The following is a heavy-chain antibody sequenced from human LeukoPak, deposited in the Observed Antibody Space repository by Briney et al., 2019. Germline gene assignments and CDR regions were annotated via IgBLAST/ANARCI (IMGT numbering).Heavy chain of an antibody. J-gene: IGHJ4*02. CDR2: ISGSGGST. V-gene: IGHV3-23*01. D-gene: IGHD5-18*01. Sequence: PGGSLRLSCAASGFTFSTYALSWVRQAPGKGPEWVSGISGSGGSTYYADSVKGRFTISRDNSKNTLYLQMNSLRAEDTAVYYCAKDYSFAVWGQGTLVTVSS. CDR1: GFTFSTYA. CDR3: AKDYSFAV.